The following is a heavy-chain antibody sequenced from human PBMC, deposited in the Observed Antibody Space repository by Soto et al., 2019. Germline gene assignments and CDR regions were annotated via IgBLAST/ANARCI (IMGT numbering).Heavy chain of an antibody. Sequence: ASVKVSCKASGGTFSSYAISWVRQAPGQGLEWMGGIIPIFGTANYAQKFQGRVTITADESTSTAYMELSSLRSEDTAVYSCPRVMIVATNPPSYYYGMDVWGQGTTVTVSS. CDR1: GGTFSSYA. CDR2: IIPIFGTA. D-gene: IGHD5-12*01. J-gene: IGHJ6*02. CDR3: PRVMIVATNPPSYYYGMDV. V-gene: IGHV1-69*13.